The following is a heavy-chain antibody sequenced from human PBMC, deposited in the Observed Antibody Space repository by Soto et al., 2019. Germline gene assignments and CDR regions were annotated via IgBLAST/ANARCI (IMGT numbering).Heavy chain of an antibody. Sequence: SVKVSCKASGGTFSSYTISWVRQAPGQGLEWMGRIIPILGIANYAQKFQGRVTITADKSTSTAYMELSSLRSEDTAVYYCARVNPGIAAAGTFGYWGQGTLVTVS. J-gene: IGHJ4*02. CDR2: IIPILGIA. CDR1: GGTFSSYT. CDR3: ARVNPGIAAAGTFGY. D-gene: IGHD6-13*01. V-gene: IGHV1-69*02.